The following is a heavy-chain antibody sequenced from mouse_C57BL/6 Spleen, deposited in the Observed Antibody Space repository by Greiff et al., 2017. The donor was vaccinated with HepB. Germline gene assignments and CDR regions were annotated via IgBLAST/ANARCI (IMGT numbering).Heavy chain of an antibody. CDR1: GYSITSGYY. Sequence: ESGPGLVKPSQSLSLTCSVTGYSITSGYYWNWIRQFPGNKLEWMGYISYDGSNNYNPSLKNRISITRDTSKNQFFLKLNSVTTEDTATYYCARGYGSSSFDYWGQGTTLTVSS. J-gene: IGHJ2*01. CDR3: ARGYGSSSFDY. V-gene: IGHV3-6*01. CDR2: ISYDGSN. D-gene: IGHD1-1*01.